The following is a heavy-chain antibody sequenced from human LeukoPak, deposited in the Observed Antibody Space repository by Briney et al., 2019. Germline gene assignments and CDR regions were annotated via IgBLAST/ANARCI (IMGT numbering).Heavy chain of an antibody. Sequence: PGGSLRLSCAASGFTFSSYWMHWVRQGPGKGLVWVSRINGDGSSTTYADSVKGRLTISRDNAKNSLYLQMNSLRAEDTAVYYCARREVGATLGDWGQGTLVTVSS. J-gene: IGHJ4*02. CDR3: ARREVGATLGD. V-gene: IGHV3-74*01. CDR1: GFTFSSYW. CDR2: INGDGSST. D-gene: IGHD1-26*01.